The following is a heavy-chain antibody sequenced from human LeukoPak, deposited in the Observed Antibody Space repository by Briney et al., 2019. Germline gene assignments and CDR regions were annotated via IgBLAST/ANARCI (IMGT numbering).Heavy chain of an antibody. CDR3: ARGKREWELPDDAFDI. V-gene: IGHV4-38-2*02. Sequence: PSETLSLTCTVSGYSISSGYYWGWIRQPPGKGLEWIGSIYHSGSTYYNPSLKSRVTISVDTSKNQFSLKLSSVTAADTAVYYCARGKREWELPDDAFDIWGQGTMVTVSS. J-gene: IGHJ3*02. CDR2: IYHSGST. D-gene: IGHD1-26*01. CDR1: GYSISSGYY.